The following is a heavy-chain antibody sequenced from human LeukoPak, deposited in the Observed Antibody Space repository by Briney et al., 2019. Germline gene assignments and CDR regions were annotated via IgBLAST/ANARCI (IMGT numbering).Heavy chain of an antibody. D-gene: IGHD2-21*02. Sequence: GRSLRLSCTASGFTFGDYAMSWVRQAPGKGLEWVGFIRSKAYGGTTEYAASVKGRFTISRDDSKSIAYLQMNSLKTEDTAVYYCTRGSPCGGDCYSPFDYWGQGTLVTVSS. CDR1: GFTFGDYA. V-gene: IGHV3-49*04. CDR3: TRGSPCGGDCYSPFDY. CDR2: IRSKAYGGTT. J-gene: IGHJ4*02.